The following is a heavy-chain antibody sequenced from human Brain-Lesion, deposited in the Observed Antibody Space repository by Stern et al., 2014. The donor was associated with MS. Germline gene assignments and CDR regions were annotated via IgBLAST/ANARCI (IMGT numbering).Heavy chain of an antibody. CDR1: GGPISSHSYY. Sequence: VQLLESGPGLVKPSQTLSLTCTVSGGPISSHSYYWSWIRQPAGKGLEWIGRIYASGNPNYTPPIKSRVSISVDPSKTQLSLRLSSVTASDTAVYYCARDYGDLEFDLWGQGTLVTVSS. J-gene: IGHJ4*02. CDR3: ARDYGDLEFDL. V-gene: IGHV4-61*02. D-gene: IGHD4-17*01. CDR2: IYASGNP.